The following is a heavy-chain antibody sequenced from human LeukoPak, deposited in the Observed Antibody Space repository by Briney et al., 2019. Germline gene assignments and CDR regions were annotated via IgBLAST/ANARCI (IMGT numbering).Heavy chain of an antibody. CDR1: GGTFSSYA. CDR3: ARGGGIAAAAFDY. Sequence: SVKVSCKASGGTFSSYAISWVRQAPGQGLEWMGGIIPIFGTANYAQKFQGRVTITTDESTSTAYMELSSLRSEDTAVYYCARGGGIAAAAFDYWGQGTLVTVSS. CDR2: IIPIFGTA. J-gene: IGHJ4*02. D-gene: IGHD6-13*01. V-gene: IGHV1-69*05.